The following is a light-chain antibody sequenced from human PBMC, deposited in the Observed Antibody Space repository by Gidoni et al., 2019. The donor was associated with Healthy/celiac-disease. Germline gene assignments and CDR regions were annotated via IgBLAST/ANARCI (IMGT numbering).Light chain of an antibody. J-gene: IGLJ2*01. CDR1: SSDVGGYNY. Sequence: QSALTQPAPVSGSPGPSITISCTGTSSDVGGYNYVSWYQQHPGKAPKLMIDEVSNRPTGVSNRFSGSKSGNTASLTISGLQAEDEADYYCSSYTSSSTLGVVFGGGTKLTVL. CDR2: EVS. V-gene: IGLV2-14*01. CDR3: SSYTSSSTLGVV.